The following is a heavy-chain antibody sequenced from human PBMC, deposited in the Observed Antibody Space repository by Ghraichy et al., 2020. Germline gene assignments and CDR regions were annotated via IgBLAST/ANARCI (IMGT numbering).Heavy chain of an antibody. D-gene: IGHD6-6*01. J-gene: IGHJ4*02. V-gene: IGHV3-74*01. Sequence: GESLNISCAVSGFTFSHYWMHWVRQAPGKGLVWVSRINSDGASTSNADSVKGRFTISRDNAKNTLYLQMNSLRAEDTAVYFCARGGLYSSSPFDYWGQGTLVTVSS. CDR2: INSDGAST. CDR3: ARGGLYSSSPFDY. CDR1: GFTFSHYW.